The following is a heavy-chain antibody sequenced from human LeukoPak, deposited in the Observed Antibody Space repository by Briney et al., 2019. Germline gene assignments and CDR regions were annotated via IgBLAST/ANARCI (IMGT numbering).Heavy chain of an antibody. CDR2: INHSGST. Sequence: SETLSLTCAVYGGSFSGYYWSWIRQPPGKGLEWIGEINHSGSTNYNPSLKSRVTISVDTSKNQFSLKLSSVTAADTAVYYCARGRYGSSGYYVDGYGMDVWGQGTTVTVSS. D-gene: IGHD3-22*01. CDR3: ARGRYGSSGYYVDGYGMDV. CDR1: GGSFSGYY. V-gene: IGHV4-34*01. J-gene: IGHJ6*02.